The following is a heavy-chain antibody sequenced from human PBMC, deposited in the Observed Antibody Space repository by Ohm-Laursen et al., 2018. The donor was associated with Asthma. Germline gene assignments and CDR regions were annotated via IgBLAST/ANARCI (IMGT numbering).Heavy chain of an antibody. CDR2: ISYHGYNE. CDR3: AKDQLVIVVVITTPPDY. V-gene: IGHV3-30*18. D-gene: IGHD3-22*01. CDR1: GFTFSSYG. Sequence: SLRISCTASGFTFSSYGMHWVRQAPGKGLEWVAVISYHGYNEYYLDSVKGRFTISRDNSKNTLYLQMNSLRAEDTAVYYCAKDQLVIVVVITTPPDYWGQGTLVTVSS. J-gene: IGHJ4*02.